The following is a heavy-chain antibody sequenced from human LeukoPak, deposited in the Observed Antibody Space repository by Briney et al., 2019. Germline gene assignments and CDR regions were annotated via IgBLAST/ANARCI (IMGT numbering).Heavy chain of an antibody. V-gene: IGHV4-38-2*01. D-gene: IGHD3-3*01. CDR1: SYPFSSGYY. Sequence: SETLSLTCAVSSYPFSSGYYYSWIRQTPGRVLEWIGSIHHTGFTLYSPSLKSRVTITADTAKNHFSLNLRSVTAADTAVYYCARHGDHRFNRLDPWGQGILVTVSS. J-gene: IGHJ5*02. CDR3: ARHGDHRFNRLDP. CDR2: IHHTGFT.